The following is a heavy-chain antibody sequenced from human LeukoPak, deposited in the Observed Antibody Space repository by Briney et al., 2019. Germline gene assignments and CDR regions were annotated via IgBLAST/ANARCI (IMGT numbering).Heavy chain of an antibody. CDR3: ASSYSGSHPIFDY. D-gene: IGHD1-26*01. J-gene: IGHJ4*02. CDR1: GGSISSYF. CDR2: IYTSGST. V-gene: IGHV4-4*07. Sequence: SEALSLTCTVSGGSISSYFWSWIRQPAGKGLEWIGRIYTSGSTNHNPSLKSRVTISVDTSKNQFSLKLSFVTAADPAVDYCASSYSGSHPIFDYWGQGTMVTVCS.